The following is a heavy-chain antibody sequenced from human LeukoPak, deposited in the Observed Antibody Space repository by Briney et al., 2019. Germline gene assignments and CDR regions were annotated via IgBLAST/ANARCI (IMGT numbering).Heavy chain of an antibody. Sequence: SVKVSCKASGYTFTSYGISWVRQAPGQGLEWMGWINPDSGGTNYAQKFQGRVTMTRDTSISTAYMELSRLRSDDTALYYCARGFDWLEYYFDYWGQGTLVTVSS. V-gene: IGHV1-2*02. D-gene: IGHD3-9*01. CDR2: INPDSGGT. J-gene: IGHJ4*02. CDR3: ARGFDWLEYYFDY. CDR1: GYTFTSYG.